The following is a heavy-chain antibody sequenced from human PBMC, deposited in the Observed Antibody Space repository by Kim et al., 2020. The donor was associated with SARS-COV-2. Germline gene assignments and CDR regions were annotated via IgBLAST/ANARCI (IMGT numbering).Heavy chain of an antibody. V-gene: IGHV4-34*01. CDR2: INHSGST. CDR1: GGSFSGYY. Sequence: SETLSLTCAVYGGSFSGYYWRWIRQPPGKGLEWIGEINHSGSTNYNPSLKSRVTISVDTSKNQFSLKLSSVTAADTAVYYCARGPLVWLGYSSSWYGGFDYWGQGTLVTVSS. CDR3: ARGPLVWLGYSSSWYGGFDY. D-gene: IGHD6-13*01. J-gene: IGHJ4*02.